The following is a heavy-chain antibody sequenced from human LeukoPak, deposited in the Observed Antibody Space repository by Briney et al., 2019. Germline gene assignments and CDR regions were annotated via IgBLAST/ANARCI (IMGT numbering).Heavy chain of an antibody. CDR3: ARAPQVTVYSSSWYDTLDAFDI. CDR2: IYYSGST. Sequence: SETLSLTCTVSGGSVSSYYWSWIRQPPGKGLEWTGYIYYSGSTNYNPSLKSRVTISVDTSKNQFSLKLSSVTAADTAVYYCARAPQVTVYSSSWYDTLDAFDIWGQGTMVTVSS. D-gene: IGHD6-13*01. CDR1: GGSVSSYY. V-gene: IGHV4-59*02. J-gene: IGHJ3*02.